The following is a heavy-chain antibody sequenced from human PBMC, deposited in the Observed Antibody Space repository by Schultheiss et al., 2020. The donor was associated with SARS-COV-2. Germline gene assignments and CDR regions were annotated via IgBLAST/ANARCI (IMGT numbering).Heavy chain of an antibody. CDR1: GGSISSSSYY. CDR3: ARTRYDFWSGYSPFDY. CDR2: IYYSGST. V-gene: IGHV4-39*01. D-gene: IGHD3-3*01. J-gene: IGHJ4*02. Sequence: SQTLSLTCTVSGGSISSSSYYWGWIRQPPGKGLEWIGSIYYSGSTYYNPSLKSRVTISVDTSKNQFSLKLSSVTAADTAVYYCARTRYDFWSGYSPFDYWGQGTLVTVSS.